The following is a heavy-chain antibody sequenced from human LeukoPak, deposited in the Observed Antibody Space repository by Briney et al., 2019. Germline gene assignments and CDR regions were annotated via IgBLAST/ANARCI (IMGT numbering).Heavy chain of an antibody. V-gene: IGHV1-2*02. CDR3: ARGLQTKIAAAGTPPYDY. CDR2: INPNSGGT. J-gene: IGHJ4*02. Sequence: ASVKVSCKASGYTFTGYYMHWVRQAPGQGLEWMGWINPNSGGTNYAQEFQGRVTMTRDTSISTAYMELSRLRSDDTAVYYCARGLQTKIAAAGTPPYDYWGQGTLVTVSS. CDR1: GYTFTGYY. D-gene: IGHD6-13*01.